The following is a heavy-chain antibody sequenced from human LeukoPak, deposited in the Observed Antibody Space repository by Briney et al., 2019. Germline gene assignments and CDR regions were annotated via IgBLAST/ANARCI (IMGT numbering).Heavy chain of an antibody. D-gene: IGHD3-10*01. J-gene: IGHJ6*03. CDR1: GGSFSGYY. CDR2: INHSGST. V-gene: IGHV4-34*01. Sequence: SETLSLTCAVYGGSFSGYYWSWIRQPPGKGLEWIGEINHSGSTNYNPSLKSRVTISVDTSKNQFSLELSSVTAADTAAYYCARRGGIIRGVASYYYMDVWGKGTTVTISS. CDR3: ARRGGIIRGVASYYYMDV.